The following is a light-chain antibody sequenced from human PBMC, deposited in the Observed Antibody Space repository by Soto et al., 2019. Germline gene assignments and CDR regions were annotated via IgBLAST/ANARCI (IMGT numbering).Light chain of an antibody. CDR2: WAY. CDR1: QSVLYSSNNQNC. V-gene: IGKV4-1*01. Sequence: DIVMTQSPDSLAVSLGERATINCESSQSVLYSSNNQNCLAWYQQKPGQPPKLLIYWAYTRESGVPDRFSGGGSVTDCTLTICGLQAEDVAVYYCQQYCVTPWTFGQGTKVEIK. CDR3: QQYCVTPWT. J-gene: IGKJ1*01.